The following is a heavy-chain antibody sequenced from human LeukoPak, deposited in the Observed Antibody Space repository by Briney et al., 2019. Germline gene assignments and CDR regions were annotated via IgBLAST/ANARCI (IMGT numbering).Heavy chain of an antibody. CDR2: INSDGSST. CDR3: ARDYGGSSPFDY. CDR1: GFTFSSYA. D-gene: IGHD4-23*01. J-gene: IGHJ4*02. Sequence: GGSLRLSCAASGFTFSSYAMHWVRQAPGKGLVWVSRINSDGSSTSYADSVKGRFTISRDNAKNTLYLQMNSLRAEDTAVYYCARDYGGSSPFDYWGQGTLVTVSS. V-gene: IGHV3-74*01.